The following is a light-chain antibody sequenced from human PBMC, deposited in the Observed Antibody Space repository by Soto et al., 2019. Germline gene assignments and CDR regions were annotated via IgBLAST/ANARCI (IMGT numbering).Light chain of an antibody. CDR2: AAS. V-gene: IGKV1-39*01. J-gene: IGKJ5*01. CDR3: QQSSSTLSIT. Sequence: DIQMTQSPSSLSASVGDRVTITCRASESIARHLNWYQQKPGKAPKLLIYAASSLQNGVPSRFRGGGSGTAFTLTISNLQPEDFATYYCQQSSSTLSITFGQGTRLEIK. CDR1: ESIARH.